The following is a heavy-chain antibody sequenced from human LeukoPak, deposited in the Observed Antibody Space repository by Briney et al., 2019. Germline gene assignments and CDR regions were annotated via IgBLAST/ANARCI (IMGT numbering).Heavy chain of an antibody. D-gene: IGHD3-3*01. CDR1: GGSISSYY. Sequence: MASETLSLTCTVSGGSISSYYWSWIRQPPGKGLEWIGYIYYSGSTNYNPSLKSRVTISVDTSKNQFSLKLSSVTAADTAVYYCARDRSITIFEDGMDVWGQGTTVTVSS. J-gene: IGHJ6*02. V-gene: IGHV4-59*01. CDR2: IYYSGST. CDR3: ARDRSITIFEDGMDV.